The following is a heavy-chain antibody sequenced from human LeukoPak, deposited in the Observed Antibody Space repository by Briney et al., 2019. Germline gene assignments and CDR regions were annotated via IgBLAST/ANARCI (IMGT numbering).Heavy chain of an antibody. V-gene: IGHV4-59*12. CDR2: IYYSGRT. CDR3: AREISITMVRGVIITSWFDP. J-gene: IGHJ5*02. D-gene: IGHD3-10*01. Sequence: SETLSLTCTVSGGSISTYYWSWIRQPPGKGLEWIGYIYYSGRTKYNPSLKSPVTISVDTSKNQFSLKLSSVTAADTAVYYCAREISITMVRGVIITSWFDPWGQGTLVTVSS. CDR1: GGSISTYY.